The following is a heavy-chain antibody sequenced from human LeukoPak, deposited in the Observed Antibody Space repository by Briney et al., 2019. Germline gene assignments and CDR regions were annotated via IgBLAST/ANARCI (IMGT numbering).Heavy chain of an antibody. V-gene: IGHV3-20*04. Sequence: GGSLRLTCAASGFTFDDYGMSWVRQAPGKGLEWVSGINWNGGSTGYADSVKGRFTISRDNAKNSLYLQMNSLRAEDTALYYCARDGAPWNYYYYYMDVGGKVTTVTVSS. CDR1: GFTFDDYG. D-gene: IGHD3-16*01. J-gene: IGHJ6*03. CDR3: ARDGAPWNYYYYYMDV. CDR2: INWNGGST.